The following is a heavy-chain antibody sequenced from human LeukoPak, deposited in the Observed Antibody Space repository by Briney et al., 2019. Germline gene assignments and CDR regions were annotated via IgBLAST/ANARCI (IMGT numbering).Heavy chain of an antibody. D-gene: IGHD2-2*01. J-gene: IGHJ6*02. CDR3: ARDYCSSTSFGCYYGMDV. CDR2: INWNGGST. Sequence: PGGSLRLSCAASGFTFDDYGMSWVRQAPGKGLEWVSGINWNGGSTGYADSVKGRFTNSRDNAKNSLYLQMNSLRAEDTALYYCARDYCSSTSFGCYYGMDVWGQGTTVTVSS. CDR1: GFTFDDYG. V-gene: IGHV3-20*04.